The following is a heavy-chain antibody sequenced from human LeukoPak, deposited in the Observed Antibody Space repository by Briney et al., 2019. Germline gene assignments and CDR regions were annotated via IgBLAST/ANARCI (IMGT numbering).Heavy chain of an antibody. Sequence: GASVKVSCKASGYTFTSYGISWVRQAPGRGLEWMGWISAHNGYTKYAQKVQGRVSLTTDTSTSTAYMEVRSLRSDDTAVYYCARGFPSRRNYDSSGYYSYYFDYWGQGTLVTVSS. V-gene: IGHV1-18*01. CDR3: ARGFPSRRNYDSSGYYSYYFDY. CDR1: GYTFTSYG. J-gene: IGHJ4*02. D-gene: IGHD3-22*01. CDR2: ISAHNGYT.